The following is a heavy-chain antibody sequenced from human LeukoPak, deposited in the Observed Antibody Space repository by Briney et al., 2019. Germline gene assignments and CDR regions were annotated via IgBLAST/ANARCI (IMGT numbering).Heavy chain of an antibody. CDR1: GGTFSSYA. D-gene: IGHD2-21*02. J-gene: IGHJ3*02. CDR3: ARVCGGDCDAFDI. V-gene: IGHV1-69*05. CDR2: IIPIFGTA. Sequence: GSSVKVSCKASGGTFSSYAISWVRQAPGQGLEWMGRIIPIFGTANYAQKFQGRVTITTDESTSTAYMELSSLGSEDTAVYYCARVCGGDCDAFDIWGQGTMVTVSS.